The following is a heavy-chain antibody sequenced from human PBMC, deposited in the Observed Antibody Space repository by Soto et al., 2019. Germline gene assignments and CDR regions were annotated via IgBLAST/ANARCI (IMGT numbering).Heavy chain of an antibody. CDR3: AKAGYCCRTRCYIGLPNYYFDY. CDR2: ISYDGSNK. J-gene: IGHJ4*02. V-gene: IGHV3-30-3*01. Sequence: GGSLRLSCAASGFTFSSYAMHWVRQAPGKGLVWVAVISYDGSNKYYADSVKGRFTISRDNSKNTLYLQMNSLRAEDTAVYHCAKAGYCCRTRCYIGLPNYYFDYWSQGTLVTVSS. D-gene: IGHD2-2*02. CDR1: GFTFSSYA.